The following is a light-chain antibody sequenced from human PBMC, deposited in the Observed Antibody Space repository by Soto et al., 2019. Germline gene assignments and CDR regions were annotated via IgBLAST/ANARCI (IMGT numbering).Light chain of an antibody. J-gene: IGKJ1*01. CDR1: QSLLHSNGYNY. V-gene: IGKV2-28*01. CDR3: MQALQTPPTT. CDR2: LGS. Sequence: DIVMTQSPLSLPVTPGEPASISCRSSQSLLHSNGYNYLDWYLQKPGQSPQLLIYLGSNRASGVLDRFSGSGSGTDVTLKISRVEAEDVGVYYCMQALQTPPTTFGQGTKVEIK.